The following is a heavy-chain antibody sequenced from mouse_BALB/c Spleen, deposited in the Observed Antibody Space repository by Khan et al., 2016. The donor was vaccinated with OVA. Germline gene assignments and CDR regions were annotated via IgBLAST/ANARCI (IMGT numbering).Heavy chain of an antibody. V-gene: IGHV1S137*01. CDR2: ISTYAGIT. D-gene: IGHD2-3*01. Sequence: QVQLQQPGPELVRPGVSVMISCKGSGYTFTDYAVHWVKQSHAKSLEWIGVISTYAGITDYNKKFKSKATVTVEKYYRKAYMKLARLTTEDSAISYCSMNICYVTGDYALDYWCQGTSVTVSS. CDR1: GYTFTDYA. J-gene: IGHJ4*01. CDR3: SMNICYVTGDYALDY.